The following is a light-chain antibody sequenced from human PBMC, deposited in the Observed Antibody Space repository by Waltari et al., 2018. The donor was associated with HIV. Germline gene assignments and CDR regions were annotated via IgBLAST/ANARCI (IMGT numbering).Light chain of an antibody. Sequence: QSVLTQPPSVSAAPGQQVTISCSGRRSNIGNNYVSWYQQLPGTAPTLLIYDNNKRPSGIPDRFSGSKSGTSATLGITGLQTGDEADYYCGTWDSSLSAVVFGGGTKLTVL. V-gene: IGLV1-51*01. CDR1: RSNIGNNY. J-gene: IGLJ2*01. CDR3: GTWDSSLSAVV. CDR2: DNN.